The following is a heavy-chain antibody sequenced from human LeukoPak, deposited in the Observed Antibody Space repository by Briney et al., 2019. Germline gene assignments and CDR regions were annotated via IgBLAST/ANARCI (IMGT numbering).Heavy chain of an antibody. CDR3: ARQARYSSSGSGY. CDR1: GYSISSGYY. D-gene: IGHD6-6*01. Sequence: PSETLSLTCAVSGYSISSGYYWGWIRQPPGKGLEWIGSIYHSGSTHYNPSLKSRVTISVDTSKNQFSLKLSSVTAADTAVYYCARQARYSSSGSGYWGQGTLVTVSS. CDR2: IYHSGST. J-gene: IGHJ4*02. V-gene: IGHV4-38-2*01.